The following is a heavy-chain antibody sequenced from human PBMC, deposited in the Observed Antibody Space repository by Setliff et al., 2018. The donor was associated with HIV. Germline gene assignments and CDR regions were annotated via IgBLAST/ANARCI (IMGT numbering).Heavy chain of an antibody. CDR3: ARGARYAYYYDGSGYYRHFDY. Sequence: PSETLSLTCTVSGGSISSGTYYWTWIRQPAGKGLEWIGRIYTTGSTNYNPSLKSRVTMSVDTSRNQFSLNLRSVTAADTAVYYCARGARYAYYYDGSGYYRHFDYWSQGTLVTVS. J-gene: IGHJ4*02. V-gene: IGHV4-61*02. D-gene: IGHD3-22*01. CDR2: IYTTGST. CDR1: GGSISSGTYY.